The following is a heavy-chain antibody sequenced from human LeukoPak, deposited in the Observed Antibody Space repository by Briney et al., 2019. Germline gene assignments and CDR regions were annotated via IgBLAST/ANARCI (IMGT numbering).Heavy chain of an antibody. V-gene: IGHV4-59*01. J-gene: IGHJ5*02. CDR1: GGSISSYY. CDR3: ARAGTNDYGDLAGWFDP. D-gene: IGHD4-17*01. CDR2: IYYSGST. Sequence: PSETLSLTCTVSGGSISSYYWSWIRQPPGKGLEWIGYIYYSGSTNYNPSLKSRVTISVDTSKNQFSLKLSSVTAADTAVYYCARAGTNDYGDLAGWFDPWGQGTLVIVSS.